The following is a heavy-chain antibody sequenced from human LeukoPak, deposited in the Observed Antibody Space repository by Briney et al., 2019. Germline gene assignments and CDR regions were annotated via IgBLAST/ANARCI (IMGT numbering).Heavy chain of an antibody. CDR1: GFTFSDYY. Sequence: GGSLRLSCAASGFTFSDYYMSWIRQAPGKGLEWVSYISSSGSTIYYADSVKGRFTISRDNAKNSLYLQMNSLRAEDTAVYYCARDRTVNWAGTFGAFDIWGQGTMVTVSS. D-gene: IGHD1-1*01. J-gene: IGHJ3*02. CDR2: ISSSGSTI. CDR3: ARDRTVNWAGTFGAFDI. V-gene: IGHV3-11*04.